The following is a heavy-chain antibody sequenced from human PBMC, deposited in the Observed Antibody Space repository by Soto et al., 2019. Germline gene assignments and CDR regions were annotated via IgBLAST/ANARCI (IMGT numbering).Heavy chain of an antibody. D-gene: IGHD3-10*01. CDR3: ARVRGSGSGYGMDV. V-gene: IGHV4-30-4*01. CDR2: IYYSGST. CDR1: GGPISSGDYY. Sequence: SETLSLTCTVSGGPISSGDYYWSWIRQPPGKGLEWIGYIYYSGSTYYNPSLKSRVTISVDTSKNQFSLKLSSVAAADTAVYYCARVRGSGSGYGMDVWGQGTTVTVSS. J-gene: IGHJ6*02.